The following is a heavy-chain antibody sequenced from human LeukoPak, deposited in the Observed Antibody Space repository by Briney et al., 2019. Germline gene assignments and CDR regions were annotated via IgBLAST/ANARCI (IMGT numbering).Heavy chain of an antibody. CDR2: IKQDGSEK. Sequence: GGSLRLSCEVSGFTFSSYWMSWVRQAPGKGLEWVANIKQDGSEKNYVDSVKGRFTISRDDAKNSLYLQMNSLRAEDTAVYYCARDRAGSGHDAFDIWGQGTMVTVSS. CDR1: GFTFSSYW. D-gene: IGHD5-12*01. V-gene: IGHV3-7*01. J-gene: IGHJ3*02. CDR3: ARDRAGSGHDAFDI.